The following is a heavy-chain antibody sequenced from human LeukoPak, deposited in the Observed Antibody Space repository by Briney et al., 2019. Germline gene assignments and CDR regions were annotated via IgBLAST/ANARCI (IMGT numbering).Heavy chain of an antibody. CDR2: MSGSGGST. CDR3: AKAQGSGRPSSLCTYYYYGMYV. V-gene: IGHV3-23*01. CDR1: GGTFSSYA. Sequence: AETLRLSCAASGGTFSSYAWSWVRQPPGKGLEWVWDMSGSGGSTHYADLMKRRTTISREYSKNTLYRQTNSPRADDTAVYYCAKAQGSGRPSSLCTYYYYGMYVWGKGTTVTVSS. D-gene: IGHD2-15*01. J-gene: IGHJ6*04.